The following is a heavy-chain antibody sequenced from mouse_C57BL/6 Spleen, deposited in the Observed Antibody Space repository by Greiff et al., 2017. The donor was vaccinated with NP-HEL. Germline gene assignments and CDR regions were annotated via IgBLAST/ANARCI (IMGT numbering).Heavy chain of an antibody. J-gene: IGHJ4*01. D-gene: IGHD4-1*01. CDR1: GFTFSDYG. CDR2: ISSGGSTI. V-gene: IGHV5-17*01. CDR3: ARGNWDYAMDD. Sequence: EVHLVESGGGLVKPGGSLKLSCAASGFTFSDYGMHWVRQAPEKGLEWVAYISSGGSTIYYADTVKGRFTISRDNAKNTLFLQMTSLRSEDTALYYCARGNWDYAMDDWGQGTSVTVAS.